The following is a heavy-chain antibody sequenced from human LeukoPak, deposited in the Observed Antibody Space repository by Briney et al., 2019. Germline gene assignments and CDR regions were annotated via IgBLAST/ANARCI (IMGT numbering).Heavy chain of an antibody. V-gene: IGHV3-74*01. CDR1: GFTFRREW. Sequence: GGSLRLSCAASGFTFRREWMHWVRQAPGEGLVWVARSNEDGSFTGYADSVQGRFTISRDNAKNTLYLQVNSLRADDTAVYYCVTFCTAWRNSYWGQGTLVTVSS. D-gene: IGHD3/OR15-3a*01. CDR2: SNEDGSFT. J-gene: IGHJ4*02. CDR3: VTFCTAWRNSY.